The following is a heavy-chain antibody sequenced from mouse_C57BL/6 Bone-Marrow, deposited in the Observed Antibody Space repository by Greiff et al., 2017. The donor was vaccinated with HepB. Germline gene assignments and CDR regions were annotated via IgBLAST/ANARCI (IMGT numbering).Heavy chain of an antibody. CDR3: ARDATIVRPYWYFDV. CDR1: GFTFSSYA. D-gene: IGHD2-5*01. Sequence: EVQLVASGGGLVKPGGSLKLSCAASGFTFSSYAMSWVRQTPEKRLEWVATISDGGSYTYYPDNVKGRFTISRDNAKNNLYLQMSHLKSEDTAMYYCARDATIVRPYWYFDVWGTGTTVTVSS. CDR2: ISDGGSYT. J-gene: IGHJ1*03. V-gene: IGHV5-4*01.